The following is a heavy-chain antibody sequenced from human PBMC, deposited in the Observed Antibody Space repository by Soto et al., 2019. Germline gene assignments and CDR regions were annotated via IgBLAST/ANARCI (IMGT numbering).Heavy chain of an antibody. D-gene: IGHD5-18*01. CDR1: GYSFTSYW. V-gene: IGHV5-10-1*01. J-gene: IGHJ6*02. CDR2: IDPSDSYT. CDR3: ARHVDTAMVTYYGMDV. Sequence: GESLKISCKGSGYSFTSYWISWVLQMPGKGLEWMGRIDPSDSYTNYSPSFQGHVTISADKSISTAYLQWSSLKASDTAMYYCARHVDTAMVTYYGMDVWGQGTTVTVSS.